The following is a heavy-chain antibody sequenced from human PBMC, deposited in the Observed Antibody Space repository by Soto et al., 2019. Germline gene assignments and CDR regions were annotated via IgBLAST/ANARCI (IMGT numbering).Heavy chain of an antibody. Sequence: PSETLSLTCTVSGGSISSGGYYWSWIRQHPGKGLECIGYIYYSGSTYYKPSLKSRVTISVDTSKNQFSLKLSSVTAADTAVYYCAREALNLQALDYWGQGTLVTVSS. CDR3: AREALNLQALDY. V-gene: IGHV4-31*03. J-gene: IGHJ4*02. CDR2: IYYSGST. D-gene: IGHD1-1*01. CDR1: GGSISSGGYY.